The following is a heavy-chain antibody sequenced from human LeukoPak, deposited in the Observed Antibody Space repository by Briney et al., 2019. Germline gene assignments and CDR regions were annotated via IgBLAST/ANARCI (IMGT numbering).Heavy chain of an antibody. CDR3: ARDRYRGAAAGVDAFDI. V-gene: IGHV4-59*01. D-gene: IGHD6-13*01. CDR1: GGSISSYY. Sequence: PSETLSLTCTVSGGSISSYYWSWIRQPPGKGLEWIGYIYYSGSTNYNPSLKSRVTISVDTSKNQFSLKLSSVTAADTAVYYCARDRYRGAAAGVDAFDIWGQGTMVTVSS. J-gene: IGHJ3*02. CDR2: IYYSGST.